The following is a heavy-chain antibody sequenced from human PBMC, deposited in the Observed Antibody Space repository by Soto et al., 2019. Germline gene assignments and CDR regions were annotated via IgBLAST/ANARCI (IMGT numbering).Heavy chain of an antibody. D-gene: IGHD2-21*02. CDR1: AFTFITSS. Sequence: GGSLRPSWVASAFTFITSSIRWDRPAPGRGLVWVSSVKTNEIRTYYADSVKSRFTISRDNAKNTVYLQMNGLRSDDTALYYCARPYDGDPAGFDYWGQGTLVTVSS. V-gene: IGHV3-74*01. J-gene: IGHJ4*02. CDR2: VKTNEIRT. CDR3: ARPYDGDPAGFDY.